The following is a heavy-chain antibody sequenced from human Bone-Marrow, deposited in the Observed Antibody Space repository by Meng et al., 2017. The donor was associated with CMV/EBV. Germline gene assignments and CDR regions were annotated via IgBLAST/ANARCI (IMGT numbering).Heavy chain of an antibody. J-gene: IGHJ6*02. CDR1: GFSFSSYA. CDR3: ARELVIPTNDASRHYGMDV. CDR2: ISYDGSNK. Sequence: SLKISCAASGFSFSSYAMHWVRQAPGQGLEWVAVISYDGSNKYYADSVKGRFTISRDNSKNTLYLQMNSLRAEDTAVFYCARELVIPTNDASRHYGMDVWGQGTTVTVSS. D-gene: IGHD2-2*01. V-gene: IGHV3-30-3*01.